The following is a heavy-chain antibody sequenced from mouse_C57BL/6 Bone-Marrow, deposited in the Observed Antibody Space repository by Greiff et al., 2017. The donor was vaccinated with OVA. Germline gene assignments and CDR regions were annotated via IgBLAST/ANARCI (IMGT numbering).Heavy chain of an antibody. Sequence: EVQLQQSGPVLVKPGASVKMSCKASGYTFTDYYMNWVKQSHGKSLEWIGVINPYNGGTSYNQKFKGKATLTVDKSSSTAYMELNSLTSEDSAVYYCARGGYYLSYWGQGTLVTVSA. V-gene: IGHV1-19*01. CDR3: ARGGYYLSY. J-gene: IGHJ3*01. CDR2: INPYNGGT. D-gene: IGHD2-3*01. CDR1: GYTFTDYY.